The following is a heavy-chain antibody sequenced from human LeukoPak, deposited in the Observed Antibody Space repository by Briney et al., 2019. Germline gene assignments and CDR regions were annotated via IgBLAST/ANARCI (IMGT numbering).Heavy chain of an antibody. J-gene: IGHJ4*02. CDR1: GGSFSGNY. CDR3: ARTDTVTRLDY. Sequence: ASETLSLTCAVYGGSFSGNYWSWIRQPPGKGLEWIGDINHSGTTNYSPSLKSRVTISVDTSKNQFSLKLSSVTAADTAVYYCARTDTVTRLDYWGQGTLVTVSS. D-gene: IGHD4-11*01. CDR2: INHSGTT. V-gene: IGHV4-34*01.